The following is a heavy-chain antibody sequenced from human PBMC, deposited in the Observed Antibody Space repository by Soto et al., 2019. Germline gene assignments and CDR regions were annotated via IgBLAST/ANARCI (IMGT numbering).Heavy chain of an antibody. CDR1: GGSFSSYY. V-gene: IGHV4-34*01. Sequence: QVQLQQWGDGLLKPSETLSLTCAVYGGSFSSYYWNWIRQSPGKGLEWIGDINRIGSANYNPSLTGRVTMSVDWSKNQFYLRLISVTAADTAMYYCARGGVDMIRGITGKRTWLDPWGQGTLVIVS. CDR3: ARGGVDMIRGITGKRTWLDP. J-gene: IGHJ5*02. D-gene: IGHD3-10*01. CDR2: INRIGSA.